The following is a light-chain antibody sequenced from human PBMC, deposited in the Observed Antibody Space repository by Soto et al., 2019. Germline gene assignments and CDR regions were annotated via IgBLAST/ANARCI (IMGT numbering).Light chain of an antibody. Sequence: QSVLTQPASLSGSPGQSITISCTGTSSHVSWYQHHPGKAPKLMIYEGSERPSGVSNRFSGSRSGNTASLTISGLQAEDEAYYYCCSDVGAVIFGGGTKLTVL. V-gene: IGLV2-23*01. J-gene: IGLJ2*01. CDR2: EGS. CDR1: SSHV. CDR3: CSDVGAVI.